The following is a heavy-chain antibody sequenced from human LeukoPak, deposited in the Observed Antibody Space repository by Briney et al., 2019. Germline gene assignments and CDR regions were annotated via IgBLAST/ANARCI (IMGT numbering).Heavy chain of an antibody. V-gene: IGHV1-69*13. J-gene: IGHJ6*02. CDR3: ARERIVVVPAAIYYYYGMDV. Sequence: SVKVSCKASGGTFSSYAISWVRQAPGQRLEWMGGIIPIFGTANYAQKFQGRVTITADESTSTAYVELSSLRSEDTAVYYCARERIVVVPAAIYYYYGMDVWGQGTTVTVSS. CDR1: GGTFSSYA. D-gene: IGHD2-2*01. CDR2: IIPIFGTA.